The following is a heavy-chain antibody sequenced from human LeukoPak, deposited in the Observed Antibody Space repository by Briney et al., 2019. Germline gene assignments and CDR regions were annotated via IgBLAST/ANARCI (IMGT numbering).Heavy chain of an antibody. CDR1: GGTFSSYA. CDR3: ARDRSWYYYDSSGYPFDY. V-gene: IGHV1-69*04. Sequence: SVKVSCKASGGTFSSYAISWVRQAPGQGLEWMGRIVPILGIANYAQKFQGRVTITADKSTSTAYMELSSLRSEDTAVYYCARDRSWYYYDSSGYPFDYWGQGTLVTVSS. J-gene: IGHJ4*02. CDR2: IVPILGIA. D-gene: IGHD3-22*01.